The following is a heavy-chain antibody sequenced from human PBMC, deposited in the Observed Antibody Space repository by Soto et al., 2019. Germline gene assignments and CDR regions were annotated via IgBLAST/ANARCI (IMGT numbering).Heavy chain of an antibody. CDR2: ISGSGGST. J-gene: IGHJ4*02. CDR3: AKDPDEYYYGSGSQQKLFDY. V-gene: IGHV3-23*01. D-gene: IGHD3-10*01. Sequence: GGSLRLSCAASGFTFSSYAMSWVRQAPGKGLEWVSAISGSGGSTYYADSVKGRFTISRDNSKNTLYLQMNSLRAEDTAVYYCAKDPDEYYYGSGSQQKLFDYWGQGTLVTVSS. CDR1: GFTFSSYA.